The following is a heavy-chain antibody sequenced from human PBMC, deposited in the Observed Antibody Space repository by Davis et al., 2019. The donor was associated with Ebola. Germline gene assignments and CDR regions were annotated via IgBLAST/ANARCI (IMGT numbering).Heavy chain of an antibody. Sequence: SETLSLTCTVSGGSLSYYYWSWIRQPPGNQKGLEWIGFIYYTGSTNYNPSLKSRVTMSIDTSKSQFSLKMTSVTAADTAVYYCARGGYNSWYDSWGQGTLVTVSS. CDR2: IYYTGST. CDR1: GGSLSYYY. CDR3: ARGGYNSWYDS. D-gene: IGHD5-24*01. J-gene: IGHJ4*02. V-gene: IGHV4-59*01.